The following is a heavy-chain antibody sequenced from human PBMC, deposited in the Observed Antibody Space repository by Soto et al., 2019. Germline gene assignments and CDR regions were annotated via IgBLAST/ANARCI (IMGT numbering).Heavy chain of an antibody. CDR2: INHSGST. CDR1: GGSFSGYY. J-gene: IGHJ5*01. V-gene: IGHV4-34*01. D-gene: IGHD6-6*01. Sequence: SSETLYLTCAVYGGSFSGYYWSWIRQPPGKGLEWIGEINHSGSTNYNPSLKSRVTISVDTSKNQFSLTLSSVTAADTAVYYCARGTIRAARSVFYCLDFXGKGTLVTVSS. CDR3: ARGTIRAARSVFYCLDF.